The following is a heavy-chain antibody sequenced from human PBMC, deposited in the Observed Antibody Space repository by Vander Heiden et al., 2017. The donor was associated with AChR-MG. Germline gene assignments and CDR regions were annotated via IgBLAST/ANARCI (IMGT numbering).Heavy chain of an antibody. Sequence: QVQLGQSGAEVKKPGASVKVSCKASGYTFTSYGISWVRQAPGQGLEWMGWISAYNGNTNYAQKLQGRVTMTTDTSTSTAYMELRSLRSDDTAVYYCARTITMVRGVISRWFDPWGQGTLVTVSS. CDR3: ARTITMVRGVISRWFDP. D-gene: IGHD3-10*01. V-gene: IGHV1-18*01. J-gene: IGHJ5*02. CDR1: GYTFTSYG. CDR2: ISAYNGNT.